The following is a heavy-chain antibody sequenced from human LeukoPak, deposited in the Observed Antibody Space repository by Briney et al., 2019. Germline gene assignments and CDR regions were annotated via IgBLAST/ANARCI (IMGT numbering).Heavy chain of an antibody. D-gene: IGHD4-17*01. Sequence: GGSLRLSCAASGFTFSTYAMTWVRQAPGKGLEWVSIIYSGGSTYYADSVKGRFSISRDNSKNTLYLQMNSLRAEDTAVYYCARTRSTVTAYFDYWGQGTLVTVSS. V-gene: IGHV3-53*01. CDR3: ARTRSTVTAYFDY. CDR2: IYSGGST. J-gene: IGHJ4*02. CDR1: GFTFSTYA.